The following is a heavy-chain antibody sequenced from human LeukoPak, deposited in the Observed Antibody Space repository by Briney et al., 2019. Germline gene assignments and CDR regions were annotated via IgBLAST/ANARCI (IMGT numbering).Heavy chain of an antibody. Sequence: SQTLSRTCAISGDSVSTNSAAWNWIRQSPSRGLEWLGRTYYRSKWYNYYAESVKSRITINPDTSKNQFSLQLKSVTPEDTAVYYCARGYNYGFDYWGQGTLVTVSS. J-gene: IGHJ4*02. D-gene: IGHD5-18*01. CDR1: GDSVSTNSAA. CDR2: TYYRSKWYN. CDR3: ARGYNYGFDY. V-gene: IGHV6-1*01.